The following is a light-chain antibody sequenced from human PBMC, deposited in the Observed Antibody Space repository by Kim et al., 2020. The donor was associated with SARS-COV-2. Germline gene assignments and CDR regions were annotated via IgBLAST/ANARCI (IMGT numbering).Light chain of an antibody. Sequence: ASINCKTRHSHLNSSDNKNNLTWYRQKPGRPPKLLIYWASTQPSGVPDRFSGSGSGTDFTLTIDSLQTEDVAVYFCQQYYLTPRTFGQGTKVDIK. CDR2: WAS. CDR1: HSHLNSSDNKNN. J-gene: IGKJ1*01. V-gene: IGKV4-1*01. CDR3: QQYYLTPRT.